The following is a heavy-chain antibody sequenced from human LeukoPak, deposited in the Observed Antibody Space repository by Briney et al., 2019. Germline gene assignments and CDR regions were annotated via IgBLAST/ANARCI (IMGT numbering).Heavy chain of an antibody. Sequence: SETLSLTCTVAGGSISTSTYNWGWIRQPPGKGLEWIGSVYYTRITYYNPSVESRVTISVDTSKNHFSLELNSVTAADTGVYFCARQVRSPVVMFMDVWGKGTTVIVSS. CDR2: VYYTRIT. J-gene: IGHJ6*03. CDR3: ARQVRSPVVMFMDV. V-gene: IGHV4-39*01. CDR1: GGSISTSTYN. D-gene: IGHD3-22*01.